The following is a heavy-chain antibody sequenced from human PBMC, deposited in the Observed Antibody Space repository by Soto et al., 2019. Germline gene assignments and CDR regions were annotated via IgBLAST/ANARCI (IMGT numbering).Heavy chain of an antibody. CDR1: GGSLSGYS. CDR3: ETGAQRRSNQSFDS. Sequence: YVTLSLPYAVYGGSLSGYSWTWFRQRPGEGLEWVGEVNPGGTPNYRPSVKSRLNISLDTSNKQVSLEMTSVTAAATAVYDGETGAQRRSNQSFDSWGPGTLVTVSS. J-gene: IGHJ4*02. V-gene: IGHV4-34*01. CDR2: VNPGGTP.